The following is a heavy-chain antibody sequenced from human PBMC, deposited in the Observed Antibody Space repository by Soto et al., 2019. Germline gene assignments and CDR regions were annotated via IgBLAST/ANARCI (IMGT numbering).Heavy chain of an antibody. CDR1: GFPFGDFG. Sequence: PGGSLRLYCTASGFPFGDFGIHWLRQAPGKGLEWVAVISHDGSDKFYADAVKALFSVSRDNSKNTLYLQMSGLRREDTALYYCAKSPDFLYSSANFYRYYFNYWSQGT. CDR3: AKSPDFLYSSANFYRYYFNY. D-gene: IGHD2-2*02. J-gene: IGHJ4*02. V-gene: IGHV3-30*18. CDR2: ISHDGSDK.